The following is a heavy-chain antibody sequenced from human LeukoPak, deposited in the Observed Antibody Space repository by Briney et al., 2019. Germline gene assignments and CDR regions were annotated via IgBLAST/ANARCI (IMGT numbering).Heavy chain of an antibody. CDR3: ARHPDYGDYSFDY. V-gene: IGHV4-39*01. D-gene: IGHD4-17*01. Sequence: SETLSLTCTVSGGSISSSSFYWGWIRQPPGKGLEWIGSIYNSGSTSYNPSLKSRVTISVDTSRNQFSLKPSSVTAADTALYYCARHPDYGDYSFDYWGQGTLVTVSS. CDR1: GGSISSSSFY. J-gene: IGHJ4*02. CDR2: IYNSGST.